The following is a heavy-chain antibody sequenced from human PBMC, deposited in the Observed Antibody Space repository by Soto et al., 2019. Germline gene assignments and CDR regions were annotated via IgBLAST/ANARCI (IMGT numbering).Heavy chain of an antibody. Sequence: QVQLVESGGGVVQPGRSLRLSCAASGFTFSSYAMHWVRQAPGKGLEWVAVISYDGSNKYYADSVKGRFTISRDNSKNTLNLQMNGLRAEDTAVYYWAREGRGSSSWYDAGGYFDSGGQGTLVTVSS. V-gene: IGHV3-30-3*01. J-gene: IGHJ4*02. CDR2: ISYDGSNK. CDR1: GFTFSSYA. CDR3: AREGRGSSSWYDAGGYFDS. D-gene: IGHD6-13*01.